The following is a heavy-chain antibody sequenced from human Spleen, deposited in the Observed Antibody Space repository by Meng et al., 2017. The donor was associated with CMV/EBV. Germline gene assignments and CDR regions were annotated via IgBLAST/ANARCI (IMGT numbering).Heavy chain of an antibody. J-gene: IGHJ6*02. CDR1: GYTFTGYY. CDR2: INPYSGGT. CDR3: ASLGGGDSSGYYFYYGMDV. Sequence: ASVKVSCKASGYTFTGYYMHWVRQAPGQGLEWMGWINPYSGGTNYAQKFQGRVTMTRDTSISTAYMELSRLRSDDTAVYYCASLGGGDSSGYYFYYGMDVWGQGTTVTVSS. D-gene: IGHD3-22*01. V-gene: IGHV1-2*02.